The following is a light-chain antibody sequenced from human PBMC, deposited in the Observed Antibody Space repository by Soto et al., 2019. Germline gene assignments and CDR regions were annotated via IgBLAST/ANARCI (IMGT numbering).Light chain of an antibody. V-gene: IGKV2-28*01. CDR1: QSLLHSNGYNY. CDR2: LGS. Sequence: DIVMTQSPLSLPVTPGEPASISCRSSQSLLHSNGYNYLDWYLQKPGQSPQLLIYLGSNRASGGPARFSGSGSGTDFTLKISRVEAEDVGVYYCMQALQTPLTFGGGTKVEIK. J-gene: IGKJ4*01. CDR3: MQALQTPLT.